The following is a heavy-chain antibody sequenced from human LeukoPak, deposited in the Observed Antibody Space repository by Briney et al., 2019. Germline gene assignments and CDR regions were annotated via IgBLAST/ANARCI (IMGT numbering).Heavy chain of an antibody. CDR3: AREDADYTFSFDF. Sequence: ASVRVSCKASGYTFTRNYMHWVRQAPGQGLEWMGIINPRGGSTTYAQKFQGRLTMTRDTSTSTVYMELSSLRSEDTAVYYCAREDADYTFSFDFWGQGTLVTVSS. CDR1: GYTFTRNY. D-gene: IGHD4-17*01. CDR2: INPRGGST. V-gene: IGHV1-46*01. J-gene: IGHJ4*02.